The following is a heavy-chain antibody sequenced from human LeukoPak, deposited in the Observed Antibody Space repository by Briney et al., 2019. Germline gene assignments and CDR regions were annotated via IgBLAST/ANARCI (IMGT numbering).Heavy chain of an antibody. Sequence: ASVKVSSKAFGYTFISYGVTWVRQAPGQGLEWMGWISGYNGYTNYAQNFQDRVTMTTDTSTNTAYMELRSLRSDDTAVYYCARLGYCTNGVCYRKHNRLDPWGQGTLVTVSP. J-gene: IGHJ5*02. D-gene: IGHD2-8*01. CDR1: GYTFISYG. CDR2: ISGYNGYT. CDR3: ARLGYCTNGVCYRKHNRLDP. V-gene: IGHV1-18*01.